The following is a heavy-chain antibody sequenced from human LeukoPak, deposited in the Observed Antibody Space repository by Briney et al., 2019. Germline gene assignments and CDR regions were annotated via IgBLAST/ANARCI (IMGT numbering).Heavy chain of an antibody. V-gene: IGHV3-64D*06. CDR3: APGKFDY. Sequence: GGSLRLSCSASGFTFSSYALHWVRQAPGKGLEYVSAISHDGDTTYYADSVKGRFTISRDNSENTLYLQMSSLRAEDTAVYYCAPGKFDYWGQGTLVTVSS. CDR2: ISHDGDTT. J-gene: IGHJ4*02. CDR1: GFTFSSYA.